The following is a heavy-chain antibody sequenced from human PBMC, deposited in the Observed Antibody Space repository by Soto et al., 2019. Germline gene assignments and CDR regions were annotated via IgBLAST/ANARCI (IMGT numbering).Heavy chain of an antibody. J-gene: IGHJ4*02. Sequence: EVQVLESGGGLVQPGGSFRLSCEATGFTFSDFAMSWVRQPPGKGLEWVSRIYGGGNGPHYADSVKGRVTISRDNSKNTLYLQMNSLRAEDTAVYYCAKMEGMDPWAYSFDYWGQGTLVTVSS. D-gene: IGHD2-2*03. V-gene: IGHV3-23*01. CDR3: AKMEGMDPWAYSFDY. CDR2: IYGGGNGP. CDR1: GFTFSDFA.